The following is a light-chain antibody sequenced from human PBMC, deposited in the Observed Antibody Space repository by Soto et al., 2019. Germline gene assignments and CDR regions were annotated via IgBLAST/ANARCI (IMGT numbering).Light chain of an antibody. CDR1: SSDVGAYNF. V-gene: IGLV2-14*03. Sequence: QSALTQPASVSGSRGQSITISCTGTSSDVGAYNFVSWYQQHPGKLPKLMIFDVSRRPSGVSDRFSGSKSGNTASLTISGLQAEDEGDYYCSSYTSSSPHVFGRGTKVTVL. CDR2: DVS. J-gene: IGLJ1*01. CDR3: SSYTSSSPHV.